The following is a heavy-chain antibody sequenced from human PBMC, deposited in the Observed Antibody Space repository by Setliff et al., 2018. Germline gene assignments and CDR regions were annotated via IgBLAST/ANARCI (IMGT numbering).Heavy chain of an antibody. V-gene: IGHV3-23*01. CDR2: IGGRGIST. Sequence: GGSLRLSCAASGFTFGDFAMTWVRQAPGKGLEWVSGIGGRGISTYYADSVKGRFTISRDNSKNTLYLKRNSLSAEDTAVYYCAKDGDYKFWSGYFRAYYYYYYMDVWGKGTTVTVSS. CDR3: AKDGDYKFWSGYFRAYYYYYYMDV. J-gene: IGHJ6*03. CDR1: GFTFGDFA. D-gene: IGHD3-3*01.